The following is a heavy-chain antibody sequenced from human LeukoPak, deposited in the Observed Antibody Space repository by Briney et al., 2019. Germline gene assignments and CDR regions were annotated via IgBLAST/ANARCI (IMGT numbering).Heavy chain of an antibody. V-gene: IGHV3-30-3*01. CDR3: ARDGDGYNWGYFDY. Sequence: GRSLRLSCAASGFTYSSYAMHWVRQAPGKGLEWVAVISYDGSNKYYADSVKGRFTISRDNSKNTLYLQMNSLRAEDTAVCYCARDGDGYNWGYFDYWGQGTLVTVSS. CDR1: GFTYSSYA. D-gene: IGHD5-24*01. J-gene: IGHJ4*02. CDR2: ISYDGSNK.